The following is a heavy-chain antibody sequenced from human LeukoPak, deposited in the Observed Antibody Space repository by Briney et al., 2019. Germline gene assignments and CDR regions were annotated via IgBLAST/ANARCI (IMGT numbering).Heavy chain of an antibody. CDR2: ISASGSST. D-gene: IGHD3-10*02. V-gene: IGHV3-23*01. CDR1: GFTFDDYA. CDR3: AELGITMIGGV. J-gene: IGHJ6*04. Sequence: GGSLRLSCAASGFTFDDYAMHWVRQAPGKGLEWVSVISASGSSTYYADSVKGRFTISRDNSKNTLYLQMNSLRAEDTAVYYCAELGITMIGGVWGKGTTVTISS.